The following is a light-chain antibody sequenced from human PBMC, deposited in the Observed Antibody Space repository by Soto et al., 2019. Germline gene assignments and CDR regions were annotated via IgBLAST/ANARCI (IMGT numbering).Light chain of an antibody. CDR3: SSYAGTKNFV. V-gene: IGLV2-8*01. Sequence: QSVLTQPPSASGSPGQSVTISCTGTSSDVGGYNYVSWYQQHPGTAPKLMIYEVTKRPSGVPDRFSGSKSGNTASLTVSGLQAEDEADYYCSSYAGTKNFVLGTGTKVTVL. CDR1: SSDVGGYNY. J-gene: IGLJ1*01. CDR2: EVT.